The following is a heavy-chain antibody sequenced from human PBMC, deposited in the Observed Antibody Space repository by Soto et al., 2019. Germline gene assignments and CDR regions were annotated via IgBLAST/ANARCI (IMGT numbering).Heavy chain of an antibody. Sequence: PXGSLRLSFADSGFTFSAYHMNWVRQPPGKGLEWVSSITSSSSSIYYADSLKGRFTISRDNAKNSLYLQMNSMRAEDTAVYYCASQYGDNGWFDTWGQGTLVTVSS. CDR2: ITSSSSSI. J-gene: IGHJ5*02. V-gene: IGHV3-21*06. CDR1: GFTFSAYH. CDR3: ASQYGDNGWFDT. D-gene: IGHD4-17*01.